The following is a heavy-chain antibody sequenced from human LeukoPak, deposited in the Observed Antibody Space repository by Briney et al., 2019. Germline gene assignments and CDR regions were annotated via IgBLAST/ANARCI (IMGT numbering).Heavy chain of an antibody. CDR3: ARGPVARFEI. V-gene: IGHV3-53*01. CDR2: IYSGGTT. CDR1: GFIVSSNY. D-gene: IGHD5-12*01. Sequence: VGSLCPSCAASGFIVSSNYMSWVRRAPGKGLEWVSVIYSGGTTYYAVSVKGRFTISRDNSDNTLYLQMNSLRAEDTAVYYCARGPVARFEIWGQGTMVTVSS. J-gene: IGHJ3*02.